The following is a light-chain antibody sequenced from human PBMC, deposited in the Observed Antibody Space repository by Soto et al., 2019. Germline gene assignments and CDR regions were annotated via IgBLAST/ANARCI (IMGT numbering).Light chain of an antibody. V-gene: IGLV2-14*03. CDR2: DVT. Sequence: QSALTQPASVSGSPGQSITISCTGTSSDVGGYNYVSWFQQHPDKGPKLIIYDVTNRPSGISDRFSGSKSGNTASLTISGLQAEDEADYYCSSYTTKNTEVLFGGGTKLTVL. J-gene: IGLJ2*01. CDR1: SSDVGGYNY. CDR3: SSYTTKNTEVL.